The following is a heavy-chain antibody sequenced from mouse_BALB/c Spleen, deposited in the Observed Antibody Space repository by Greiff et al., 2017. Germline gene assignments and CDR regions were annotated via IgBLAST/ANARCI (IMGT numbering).Heavy chain of an antibody. V-gene: IGHV14-4*02. D-gene: IGHD1-1*01. CDR1: GFNIKDYY. J-gene: IGHJ2*01. CDR3: NAGSSLDY. Sequence: EVQLQQSGAELVRSGASVKLSCTASGFNIKDYYMHWVKQRPEQGLEWIGWIDPENGDTEYAPKFQGKATMTADTSSNTAYLQLSSLTSEDTAVYYCNAGSSLDYWGQGTTLTVSS. CDR2: IDPENGDT.